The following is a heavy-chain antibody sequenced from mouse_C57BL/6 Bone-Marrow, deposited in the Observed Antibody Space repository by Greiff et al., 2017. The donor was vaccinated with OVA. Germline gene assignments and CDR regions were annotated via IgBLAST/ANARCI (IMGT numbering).Heavy chain of an antibody. CDR3: ERKAVGFSIYWYFDV. CDR1: GYTFTSYW. D-gene: IGHD2-10*02. J-gene: IGHJ1*03. Sequence: QVQLQQPGAELVKPGASVKLSCKASGYTFTSYWMRWVKQRPGRGLEWIGRIDPNSGGTKYNEKFKGKATLTVDKPSSTAYMQLSSLTSEDSEVYDGERKAVGFSIYWYFDVRGTGPTVT. V-gene: IGHV1-62-3*01. CDR2: IDPNSGGT.